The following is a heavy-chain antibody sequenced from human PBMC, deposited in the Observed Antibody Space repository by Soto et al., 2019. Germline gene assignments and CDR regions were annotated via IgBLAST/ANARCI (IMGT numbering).Heavy chain of an antibody. J-gene: IGHJ6*03. V-gene: IGHV1-46*03. Sequence: ASVKVSCKASGYTFTSYYMHWVRQAPGQGLKWMGIINPSGGSTSYAQKFQGRVTMTRDTSTSTVYMELSSLRSEDTAVYYCATNSGYDSKPYYYYYYMDVWGKGTTVTVSS. CDR1: GYTFTSYY. D-gene: IGHD5-12*01. CDR2: INPSGGST. CDR3: ATNSGYDSKPYYYYYYMDV.